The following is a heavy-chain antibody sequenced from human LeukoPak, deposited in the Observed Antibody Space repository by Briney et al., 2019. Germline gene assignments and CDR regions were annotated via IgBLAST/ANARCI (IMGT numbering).Heavy chain of an antibody. Sequence: ASVKVSCKASGYTFTGHYMHWVRQAPGQGLEWMGWINPYSSGTHYALIFQGRVTMTRSTSINTAYMELSSLRSEDTAVYYCARGASRSFDYWGQGTLVAVSS. CDR2: INPYSSGT. V-gene: IGHV1-2*02. J-gene: IGHJ4*02. CDR1: GYTFTGHY. CDR3: ARGASRSFDY.